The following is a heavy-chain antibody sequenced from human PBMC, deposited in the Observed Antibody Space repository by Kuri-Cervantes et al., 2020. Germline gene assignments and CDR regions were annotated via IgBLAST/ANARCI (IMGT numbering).Heavy chain of an antibody. V-gene: IGHV1-2*02. CDR1: GYTFTGYY. CDR2: INPNSGGT. Sequence: GGSLRLSCKASGYTFTGYYMQWVRQAPGQGLEWMGWINPNSGGTNYAQKFQGRVTMTRDTSISTAYMELSRLRSNDTAVYYCARLGLNMVRGVILYFQHWGQGALVTVSS. J-gene: IGHJ1*01. CDR3: ARLGLNMVRGVILYFQH. D-gene: IGHD3-10*01.